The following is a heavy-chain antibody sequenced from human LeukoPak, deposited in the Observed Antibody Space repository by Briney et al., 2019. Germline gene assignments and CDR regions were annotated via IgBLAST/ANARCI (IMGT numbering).Heavy chain of an antibody. D-gene: IGHD3-10*01. Sequence: GGSLRLSCVASGFTFSNYWMSWVRQAPGKGLEWVANIKQDGSVEYYVDSVRGRFTISRDNAKTSLYLQMNSLRAEDTAVYYCARHQASSVPLGLLDNWGQGTLVTVSS. CDR2: IKQDGSVE. CDR3: ARHQASSVPLGLLDN. CDR1: GFTFSNYW. J-gene: IGHJ4*02. V-gene: IGHV3-7*01.